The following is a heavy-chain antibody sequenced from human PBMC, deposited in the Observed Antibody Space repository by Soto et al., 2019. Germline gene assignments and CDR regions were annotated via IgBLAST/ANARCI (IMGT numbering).Heavy chain of an antibody. CDR1: GYTLIMYY. J-gene: IGHJ4*02. V-gene: IGHV1-46*01. Sequence: GASVKVSCKASGYTLIMYYIHWMRQAPGQGLEWMGIINPSGGSTTYAQKFQGRVTMTRGTSTSTVYMDLSSLRSEDTAVYYCARSPYSSGYYYAIDYWGQGTQVTVSS. CDR2: INPSGGST. D-gene: IGHD3-22*01. CDR3: ARSPYSSGYYYAIDY.